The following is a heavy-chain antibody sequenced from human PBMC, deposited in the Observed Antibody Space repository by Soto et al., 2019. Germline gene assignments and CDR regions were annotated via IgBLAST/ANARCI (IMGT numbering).Heavy chain of an antibody. Sequence: GGSLRLSCAASGFTFSNYAIAWVRQAPGKGLEWVSGISGSGGTTYYADSVKGRLTISRDNSKDTLHLQMNSLRAEDTAVYYCAKTPRQWLVYFDYWGQGALVTVSS. CDR1: GFTFSNYA. CDR2: ISGSGGTT. CDR3: AKTPRQWLVYFDY. D-gene: IGHD6-19*01. J-gene: IGHJ4*02. V-gene: IGHV3-23*01.